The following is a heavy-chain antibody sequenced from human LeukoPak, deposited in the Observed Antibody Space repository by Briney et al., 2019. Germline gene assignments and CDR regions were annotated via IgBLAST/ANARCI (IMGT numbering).Heavy chain of an antibody. Sequence: SETLSLTCAVSGSSITSNYFWAWFRQPPGKGLEWIATIFHSWGIYFNPSLKSRVSISLDASNNQFFLKLASVTAADTAIYYCARNVTAVFFDYWGQGILITVSS. V-gene: IGHV4-38-2*01. CDR1: GSSITSNYF. CDR3: ARNVTAVFFDY. D-gene: IGHD1-1*01. CDR2: IFHSWGI. J-gene: IGHJ4*02.